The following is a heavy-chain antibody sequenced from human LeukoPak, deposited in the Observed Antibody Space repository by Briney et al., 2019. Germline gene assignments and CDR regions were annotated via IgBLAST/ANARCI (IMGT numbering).Heavy chain of an antibody. Sequence: ASVKVSCKASGYTFTSYYMHWVRQAPGQGLEWMGIINPSGGSTSYAQKFQGRVTMTRDTSTSTVYMELSSLRSEDTAVYYCARLRPSPSSGWYDRPFDYWGQGTLVTVSS. J-gene: IGHJ4*02. D-gene: IGHD6-19*01. CDR2: INPSGGST. CDR1: GYTFTSYY. CDR3: ARLRPSPSSGWYDRPFDY. V-gene: IGHV1-46*01.